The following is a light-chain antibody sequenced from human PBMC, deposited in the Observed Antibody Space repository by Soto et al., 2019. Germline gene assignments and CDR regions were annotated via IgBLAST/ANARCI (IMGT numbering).Light chain of an antibody. J-gene: IGKJ5*01. CDR1: QGISKY. CDR3: QQSYSSPIT. V-gene: IGKV1-8*01. CDR2: DAS. Sequence: AIRMTQSPSSFSASTGYMFTITCRASQGISKYLGWYQQKPGKAPNLLIYDASILESGVPSRLRGSGYGTELTITISSLQTEDFETYYCQQSYSSPITFGQGTRLEIK.